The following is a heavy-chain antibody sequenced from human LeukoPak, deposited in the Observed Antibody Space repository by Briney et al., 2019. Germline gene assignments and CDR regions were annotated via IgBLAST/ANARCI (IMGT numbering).Heavy chain of an antibody. CDR3: ARVRDTAMVMDAFDI. J-gene: IGHJ3*02. CDR2: ISYDGSNK. V-gene: IGHV3-30*04. D-gene: IGHD5-18*01. Sequence: GGSLRLCCAASGFTFSSYAMHWVRQATGKGLEWVAVISYDGSNKYYTDSVKGRFTISRDNSKNTLYLQMNSLRAEDTAVYYCARVRDTAMVMDAFDIWGQGTMVTVSS. CDR1: GFTFSSYA.